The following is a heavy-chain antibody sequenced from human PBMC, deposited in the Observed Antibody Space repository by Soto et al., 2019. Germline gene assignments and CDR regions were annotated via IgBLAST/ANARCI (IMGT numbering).Heavy chain of an antibody. CDR1: GFIFSNYG. J-gene: IGHJ4*01. CDR3: AKGYWGSTHWSPADH. D-gene: IGHD1-1*01. V-gene: IGHV3-23*01. Sequence: EVHLLESGGGLVEPGGSLRLSCAASGFIFSNYGMSWVRQAPGKGLEWVSAIRGSGDDTYYADSVRGRLTISRDNSNSTLYMEMNSLRVEDTAVYFCAKGYWGSTHWSPADHWGQGTLVTVSS. CDR2: IRGSGDDT.